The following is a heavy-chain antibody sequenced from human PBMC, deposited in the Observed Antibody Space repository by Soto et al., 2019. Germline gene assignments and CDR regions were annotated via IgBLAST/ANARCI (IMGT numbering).Heavy chain of an antibody. CDR2: IGGTSGST. D-gene: IGHD3-10*01. CDR3: AKRRGEGYFDL. V-gene: IGHV3-23*01. CDR1: GFTFSNFV. Sequence: GESLKISCAASGFTFSNFVMSWVRRAPGKGLEWVSAIGGTSGSTYYADSVKGRFTISRDNSKNTLSLQMSGLRAEDTAIYYCAKRRGEGYFDLWGRGTLVTVSS. J-gene: IGHJ2*01.